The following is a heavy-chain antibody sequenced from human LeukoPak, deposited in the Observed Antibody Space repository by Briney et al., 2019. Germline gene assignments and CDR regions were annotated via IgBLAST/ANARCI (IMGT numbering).Heavy chain of an antibody. J-gene: IGHJ4*02. D-gene: IGHD3-22*01. V-gene: IGHV1-69*01. CDR3: ARAFPNYDSSGYYYYYFDY. CDR1: GGTFSSYA. CDR2: IIPIFGTA. Sequence: ASVKVSCKASGGTFSSYAIGWVRQAPGQGLEWMGGIIPIFGTANYAQKFQGRVTITADESTSTAYMELSSLRSEDTAVYYCARAFPNYDSSGYYYYYFDYWGQGTLVTVSS.